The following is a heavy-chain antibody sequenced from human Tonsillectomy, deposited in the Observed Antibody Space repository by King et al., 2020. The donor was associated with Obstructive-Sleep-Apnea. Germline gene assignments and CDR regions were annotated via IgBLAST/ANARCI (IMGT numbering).Heavy chain of an antibody. J-gene: IGHJ4*02. Sequence: LQLQESGPGLVKPSETLSLTCTVSGGSISSYHWSWIRQPPGKGLEWIGYISYTGSTNYNPSLKSRGTISVDPSKNQFSPRLSSVTAADTALHYCARHPRHSGYDLDYFDFWGQGTLVTVSS. CDR3: ARHPRHSGYDLDYFDF. V-gene: IGHV4-59*08. D-gene: IGHD5-12*01. CDR2: ISYTGST. CDR1: GGSISSYH.